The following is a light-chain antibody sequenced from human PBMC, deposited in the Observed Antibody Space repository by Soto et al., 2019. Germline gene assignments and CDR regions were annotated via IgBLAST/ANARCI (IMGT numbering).Light chain of an antibody. CDR1: SSDVGDYPY. CDR2: EVT. V-gene: IGLV2-14*01. Sequence: QSALTQPASVSGSPGQSITISCTGTSSDVGDYPYVSWYQQHPGKVPKLIIYEVTNRPSGVSGRFSGSKSENTASLTISGLQAEDEADYYCSSYSRTNTLVFGSGTKGPS. CDR3: SSYSRTNTLV. J-gene: IGLJ6*01.